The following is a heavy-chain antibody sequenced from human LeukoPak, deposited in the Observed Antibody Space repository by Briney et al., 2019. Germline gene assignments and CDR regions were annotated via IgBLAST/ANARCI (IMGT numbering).Heavy chain of an antibody. CDR1: GGTFSSYA. V-gene: IGHV1-69*01. D-gene: IGHD4-17*01. J-gene: IGHJ4*02. Sequence: SVKVSCKASGGTFSSYAISWVRQAPGQGLEWMGGIIPIFGTANYAQKFQGRVTITADESTSTAYMELSSLRSEDTAAYYCARAPDYGDYVRFDYWGQGTLVTVSS. CDR2: IIPIFGTA. CDR3: ARAPDYGDYVRFDY.